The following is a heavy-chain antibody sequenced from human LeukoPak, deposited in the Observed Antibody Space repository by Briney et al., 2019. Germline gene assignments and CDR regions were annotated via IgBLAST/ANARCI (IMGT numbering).Heavy chain of an antibody. CDR3: ARVQPADYDSSGYYYFDY. V-gene: IGHV3-21*01. CDR1: GLTFNNYS. Sequence: NAGGSLRLSCAASGLTFNNYSMNWVRQAPGKGLEWVSSISSSSSYIYYADSVKGRFTISRDNAKNSLYLQMNSLRAEDTAVYYCARVQPADYDSSGYYYFDYWGQGTLVTVSS. J-gene: IGHJ4*02. CDR2: ISSSSSYI. D-gene: IGHD3-22*01.